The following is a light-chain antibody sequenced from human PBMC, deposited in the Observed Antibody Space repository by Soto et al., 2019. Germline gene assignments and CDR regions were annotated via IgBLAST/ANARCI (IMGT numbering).Light chain of an antibody. CDR2: DAS. J-gene: IGKJ1*01. Sequence: AIQLTQSPSSLSASVGDRVTITCRASQGISSALAWYQQKPVKAPKVLIYDASSLESGVPSRFSGSGSGTDFTLTISSLQPEDFATYYCQQFNSYPWTFGQGTKVEIK. CDR1: QGISSA. CDR3: QQFNSYPWT. V-gene: IGKV1-13*02.